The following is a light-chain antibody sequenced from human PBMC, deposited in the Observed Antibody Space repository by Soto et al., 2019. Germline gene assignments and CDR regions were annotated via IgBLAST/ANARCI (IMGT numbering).Light chain of an antibody. J-gene: IGKJ1*01. Sequence: EIVMMHSPGTLSASPGERVTLSCRASQSVRSKLVWYQRKPGQSPRLLISDASTRATGMPGRFSGSGSGTEFTLTISSLQSEDFAIYYCQQYNNWPWTLGQGTKVDIK. CDR1: QSVRSK. CDR2: DAS. CDR3: QQYNNWPWT. V-gene: IGKV3-15*01.